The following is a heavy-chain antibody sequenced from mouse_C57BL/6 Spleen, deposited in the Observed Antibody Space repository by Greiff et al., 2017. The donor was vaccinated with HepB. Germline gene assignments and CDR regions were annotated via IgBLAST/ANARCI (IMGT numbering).Heavy chain of an antibody. V-gene: IGHV10-1*01. J-gene: IGHJ4*01. CDR3: VRHEHLDYAMDY. CDR2: IRSKSNNYAT. Sequence: EVQLVESGGGLVQPKGSLKLSCAASGFSFNTYAMNWVRQAPGKGLEWVARIRSKSNNYATYYADSVKDRFTISRDDSESMLYLQMNNLKTEDTAMYYCVRHEHLDYAMDYWGQGTSVTVAS. CDR1: GFSFNTYA.